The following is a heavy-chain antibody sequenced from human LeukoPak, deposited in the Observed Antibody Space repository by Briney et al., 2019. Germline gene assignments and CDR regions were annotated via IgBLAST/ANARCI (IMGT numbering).Heavy chain of an antibody. J-gene: IGHJ6*03. CDR1: GGSFSGYY. CDR2: INHSGST. CDR3: ARAITMIENMDV. D-gene: IGHD3-22*01. Sequence: PSETLSLTCAVYGGSFSGYYWSWIRQPPGKGLEWIGEINHSGSTNYNPSLKSRVTISVDTSKNQFSLKLSSVTAADTAVYYCARAITMIENMDVWGKGTTVTVSS. V-gene: IGHV4-34*01.